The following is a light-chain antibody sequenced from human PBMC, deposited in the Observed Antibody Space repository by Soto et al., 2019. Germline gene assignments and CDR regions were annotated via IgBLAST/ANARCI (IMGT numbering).Light chain of an antibody. CDR2: GAY. Sequence: EIVLTQSPATLSVSPGERATLSCRASQSVSTNLAWYQQRPGQAPRLIISGAYTRATGIPARFSGSGSGTDFTLTISSLQSEDFAVYYCQQYNIWRSISFGQGTRLEIK. CDR1: QSVSTN. J-gene: IGKJ5*01. CDR3: QQYNIWRSIS. V-gene: IGKV3-15*01.